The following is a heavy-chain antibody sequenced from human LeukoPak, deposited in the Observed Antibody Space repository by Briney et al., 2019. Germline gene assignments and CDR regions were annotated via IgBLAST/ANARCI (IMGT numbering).Heavy chain of an antibody. Sequence: GGSLRLSCAASGFTFSSYAMHWVRQAPGKGLEWVAAISYDGSNKYSADSVKGRFTISRDNSKNTLYLQMNSLRAEDTAVYYCARTALIAAAAYWGQGTLVTVSS. J-gene: IGHJ4*02. V-gene: IGHV3-30*04. CDR2: ISYDGSNK. CDR1: GFTFSSYA. D-gene: IGHD6-13*01. CDR3: ARTALIAAAAY.